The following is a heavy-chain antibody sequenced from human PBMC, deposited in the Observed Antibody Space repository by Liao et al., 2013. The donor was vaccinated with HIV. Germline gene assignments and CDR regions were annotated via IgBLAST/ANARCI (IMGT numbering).Heavy chain of an antibody. V-gene: IGHV4-59*10. CDR2: IYTSGST. D-gene: IGHD5-24*01. J-gene: IGHJ3*02. CDR3: ARGRRDGYQWDAFDI. Sequence: QVQLQQWGAGLLKPSETLSLTCAVYGVSFSDYYWSWIRQPAGKGLEWIGRIYTSGSTNYNPSLKSRVTMSVDTSKNQFSLKVRSVTAADTAVYYCARGRRDGYQWDAFDIWGQGTMVTVSS. CDR1: GVSFSDYY.